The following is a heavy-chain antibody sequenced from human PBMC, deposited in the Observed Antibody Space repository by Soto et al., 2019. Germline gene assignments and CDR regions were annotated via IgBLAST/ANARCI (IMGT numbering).Heavy chain of an antibody. D-gene: IGHD6-19*01. CDR3: ARTGSGWSIDY. CDR2: IYYSGST. Sequence: QLQLQESGPGLVKPSETLSLTCTVSGGSISSSSYYWGWIRQPPGKGLEWIGSIYYSGSTYYNPSLKRRVTISVDTSKNQFSLKLSSVTAADTAVYYCARTGSGWSIDYWGQGTLVTVSS. CDR1: GGSISSSSYY. V-gene: IGHV4-39*01. J-gene: IGHJ4*02.